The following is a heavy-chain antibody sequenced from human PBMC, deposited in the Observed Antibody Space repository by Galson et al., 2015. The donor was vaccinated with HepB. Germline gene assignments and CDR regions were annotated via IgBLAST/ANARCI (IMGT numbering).Heavy chain of an antibody. V-gene: IGHV1-46*01. CDR1: GYTFTSYY. Sequence: SVKVSCKASGYTFTSYYLHWVRQAPGQGLEWMGIINPSSGSTTYAQKFQGRVTMTRDTSTSTVYMELSSLRSEDTAVYYCARGPAGHFDYWGQGTLVTVSS. CDR2: INPSSGST. CDR3: ARGPAGHFDY. J-gene: IGHJ4*02. D-gene: IGHD6-13*01.